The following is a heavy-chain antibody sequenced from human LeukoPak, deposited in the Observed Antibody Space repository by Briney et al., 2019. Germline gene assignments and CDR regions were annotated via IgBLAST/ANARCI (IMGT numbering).Heavy chain of an antibody. CDR3: AKGHHCTNDVCHPPRFDP. CDR2: IRYDGSNK. J-gene: IGHJ5*02. V-gene: IGHV3-30*02. Sequence: GGSLRLSCAASGFTFSSYGMHWVRQAPGKGLEWVAFIRYDGSNKYYADSVKGRFTISRDNSKNTLYLQMNSLRAEDTAVYYCAKGHHCTNDVCHPPRFDPWGQGTLVTVSS. D-gene: IGHD2-8*01. CDR1: GFTFSSYG.